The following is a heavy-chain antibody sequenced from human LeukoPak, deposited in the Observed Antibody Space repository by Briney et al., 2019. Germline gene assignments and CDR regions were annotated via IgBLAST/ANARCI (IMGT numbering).Heavy chain of an antibody. CDR2: ISGSGGAT. CDR1: GFTFSNYA. V-gene: IGHV3-23*01. J-gene: IGHJ4*02. Sequence: PGGSLRLSCAASGFTFSNYAMSWVRQAPGKGLEWVSGISGSGGATYDADSVKGRFTISRDNSKNTLYLQMNSLKTEDTAVYYCRSGLNYWGQGTLVTVSS. D-gene: IGHD3-22*01. CDR3: RSGLNY.